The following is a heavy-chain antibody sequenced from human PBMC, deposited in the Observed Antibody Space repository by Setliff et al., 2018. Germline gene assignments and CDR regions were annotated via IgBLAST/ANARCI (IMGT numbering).Heavy chain of an antibody. Sequence: NPSETLSLTCAASGGSFSDYYWTWIRQPPGKGLEWIGEINYSGNTKSKPSLKSRVTITVDPSKNQFSLKLNSVTAADTAVYYCARVRYRRRRSYPFHFDYWGPGTLVTVS. CDR1: GGSFSDYY. D-gene: IGHD3-10*01. J-gene: IGHJ4*02. CDR3: ARVRYRRRRSYPFHFDY. V-gene: IGHV4-34*01. CDR2: INYSGNT.